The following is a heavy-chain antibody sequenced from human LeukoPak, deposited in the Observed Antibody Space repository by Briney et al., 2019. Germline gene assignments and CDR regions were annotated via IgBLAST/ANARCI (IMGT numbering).Heavy chain of an antibody. D-gene: IGHD6-19*01. J-gene: IGHJ4*02. CDR2: INPSAGST. CDR1: GFTFTSCY. Sequence: GTSLRLSCAASGFTFTSCYMHWVRQAPGQGLEWMGMINPSAGSTRYAQKFQGRVTMTTDTSTSTVYMELSSLRSEDTAVYYCAINSAGIAVAGTVDYWGQGTLVTVSS. CDR3: AINSAGIAVAGTVDY. V-gene: IGHV1-46*01.